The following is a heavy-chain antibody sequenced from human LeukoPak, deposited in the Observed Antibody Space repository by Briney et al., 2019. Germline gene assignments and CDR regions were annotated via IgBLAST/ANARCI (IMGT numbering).Heavy chain of an antibody. J-gene: IGHJ4*02. D-gene: IGHD3-22*01. CDR2: ISYDGSNK. CDR1: GFTFSSYG. CDR3: AATYDSSGYYAYGEVVY. V-gene: IGHV3-30*03. Sequence: GGSLRLSCAASGFTFSSYGMHWVRQAPGKGLEWVAVISYDGSNKYYADSVKGRFTISRDNSKNTLYLQMNSLRSEDTAVYYCAATYDSSGYYAYGEVVYWGQGTLVTVSS.